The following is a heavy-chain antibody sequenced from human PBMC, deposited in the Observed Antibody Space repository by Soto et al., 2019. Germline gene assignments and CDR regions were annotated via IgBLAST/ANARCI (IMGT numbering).Heavy chain of an antibody. Sequence: SETLSLTCTVSGGSISSSSYYWGWIRQPPGKGLEWTGSIYYSGSTYYNPSLKSRVTISVDTSKNQFSLKLSSVTAADTAVYYCARERWLQWGFDYWGQGTLVTVSS. D-gene: IGHD5-12*01. CDR1: GGSISSSSYY. CDR2: IYYSGST. CDR3: ARERWLQWGFDY. V-gene: IGHV4-39*02. J-gene: IGHJ4*02.